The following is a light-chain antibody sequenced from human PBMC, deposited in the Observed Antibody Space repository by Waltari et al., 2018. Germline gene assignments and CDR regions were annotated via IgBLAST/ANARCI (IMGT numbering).Light chain of an antibody. CDR1: QGISNY. Sequence: IQLTKSLSSLSASVGDRVTITCRASQGISNYLAWYQQKPGKAPKLLIYAASTLQSGDPARFSGSGSGTDFTLTIGSLQPEDFATYYCQQLNSYQWTFGQGNKVEIK. V-gene: IGKV1-9*01. CDR2: AAS. CDR3: QQLNSYQWT. J-gene: IGKJ1*01.